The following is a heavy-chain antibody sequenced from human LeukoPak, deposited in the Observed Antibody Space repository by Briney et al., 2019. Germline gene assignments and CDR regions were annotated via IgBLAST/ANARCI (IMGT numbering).Heavy chain of an antibody. V-gene: IGHV4-4*02. CDR3: ARGRPTTSIAAAGVNWFDP. D-gene: IGHD6-13*01. J-gene: IGHJ5*02. CDR2: INHSGST. CDR1: GGSISSSNW. Sequence: SETLSLTCAVSGGSISSSNWWSWIRQPPGKGLEWIGEINHSGSTNYNPSLKSRVTISVDTSKNQFSLKLSSVTAADTAVYYCARGRPTTSIAAAGVNWFDPWGQGTLVTVSS.